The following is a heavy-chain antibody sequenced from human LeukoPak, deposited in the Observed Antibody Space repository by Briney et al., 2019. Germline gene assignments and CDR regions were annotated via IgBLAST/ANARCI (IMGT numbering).Heavy chain of an antibody. D-gene: IGHD5-18*01. Sequence: SETLSLTCTVSGGSIGSSSYFWGWIRQPPGKVLEWIGSIYYSGNTYYTPSLKSRVTISVDMSKTQLSLKLSSVTAADTAVYYCARHKYSYGPVDYWGQGTLVPVSS. CDR1: GGSIGSSSYF. J-gene: IGHJ4*02. CDR2: IYYSGNT. V-gene: IGHV4-39*01. CDR3: ARHKYSYGPVDY.